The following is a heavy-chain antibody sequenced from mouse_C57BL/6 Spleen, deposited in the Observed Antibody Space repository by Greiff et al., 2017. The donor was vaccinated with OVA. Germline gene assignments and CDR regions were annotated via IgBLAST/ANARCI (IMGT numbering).Heavy chain of an antibody. J-gene: IGHJ2*01. CDR1: GYAFSSSW. V-gene: IGHV1-82*01. Sequence: QVQLQQSGPELVKPGASVKISCKASGYAFSSSWMNWVKQRPGKGLEWIGRIYPGDGDTNYNGKFKGKATLTADKSSSTAYMQLSSLTSEDSAVYFCAREGRGSGYDYFDYWGQGTTLTVSS. CDR2: IYPGDGDT. D-gene: IGHD3-2*02. CDR3: AREGRGSGYDYFDY.